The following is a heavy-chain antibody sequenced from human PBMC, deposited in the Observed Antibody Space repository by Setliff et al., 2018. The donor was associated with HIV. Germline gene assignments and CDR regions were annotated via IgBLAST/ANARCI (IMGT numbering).Heavy chain of an antibody. D-gene: IGHD3-22*01. J-gene: IGHJ4*02. CDR1: GGSISSRSNY. CDR2: IYYTGTT. V-gene: IGHV4-39*01. Sequence: PSETLSLTSTVSGGSISSRSNYWGWIRQPPGKGLEWIGTIYYTGTTYYNPSLQSRVTLSVDTSKNQFSLKLSSVTAADTAFYYCAKPYFDIRGYYFYYFDYWGQGTLVTVSS. CDR3: AKPYFDIRGYYFYYFDY.